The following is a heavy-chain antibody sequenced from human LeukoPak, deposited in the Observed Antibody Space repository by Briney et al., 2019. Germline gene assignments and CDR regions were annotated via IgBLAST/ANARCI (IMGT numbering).Heavy chain of an antibody. D-gene: IGHD7-27*01. V-gene: IGHV3-23*01. CDR1: GFTFTSYA. Sequence: GGSLRLSCAASGFTFTSYAMSWVRQAPGKGLEGVSALSHSATATYYADSVKGRFTISRDNSKNTLYLQMYSLRAEDTAVYYCAKDTLFWGPTGQFDYWGQGTLVTVSS. CDR3: AKDTLFWGPTGQFDY. CDR2: LSHSATAT. J-gene: IGHJ4*02.